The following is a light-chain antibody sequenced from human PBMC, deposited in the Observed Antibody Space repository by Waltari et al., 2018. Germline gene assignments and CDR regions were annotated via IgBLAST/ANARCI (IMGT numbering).Light chain of an antibody. Sequence: QSALTQPASVSGSPGQSITISCTGTSSDVGFYNYVSWYQQHPGKAPKLMIYDVIERPSGVSNRFSGSKSGNTASLTISGLQADDEADYYCNSYTGSSSWVFGGGTKLTV. CDR1: SSDVGFYNY. CDR3: NSYTGSSSWV. J-gene: IGLJ3*02. V-gene: IGLV2-14*01. CDR2: DVI.